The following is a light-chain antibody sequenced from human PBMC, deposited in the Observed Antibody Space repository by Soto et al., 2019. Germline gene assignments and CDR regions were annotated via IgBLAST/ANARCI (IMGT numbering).Light chain of an antibody. Sequence: QSALTQPPSASGSPGQSVTISCTGTSSDIGGYNYVSWYQQPPGKAPKLMIYEVTKRPSGVPDRLSGSKSGNTASLTVSGLQAEDEADYYCTSFAGNFNVVFGGGTKLTVL. CDR1: SSDIGGYNY. J-gene: IGLJ2*01. V-gene: IGLV2-8*01. CDR2: EVT. CDR3: TSFAGNFNVV.